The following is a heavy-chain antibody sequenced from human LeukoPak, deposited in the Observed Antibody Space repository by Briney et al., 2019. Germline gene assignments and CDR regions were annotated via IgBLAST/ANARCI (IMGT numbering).Heavy chain of an antibody. CDR2: INWNGRNV. D-gene: IGHD3-22*01. V-gene: IGHV3-20*04. CDR1: GFTFDDYG. J-gene: IGHJ3*02. CDR3: ARDLFHYYDSSGYYPSGAFDI. Sequence: GGSLRLSCATSGFTFDDYGMNWVRQAPGKGLEWVSNINWNGRNVDYADSVKGRFTISRDKAMNSLHLQMNSLRAEDTAVYYCARDLFHYYDSSGYYPSGAFDIWGQGTMVTVSS.